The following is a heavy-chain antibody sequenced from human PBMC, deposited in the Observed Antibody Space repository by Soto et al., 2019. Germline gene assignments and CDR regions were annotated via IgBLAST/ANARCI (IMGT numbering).Heavy chain of an antibody. CDR1: GYTFTSYY. J-gene: IGHJ6*03. CDR2: INPSGGST. Sequence: ASVKVSCKASGYTFTSYYIHWVRQAPGQGLEWMGIINPSGGSTSYAQKFQGRVTMTRDTSTSTVYMELSSLRSEDTAVYYCVRAVVVVPAASPGMDVWGKGTTVTVSS. CDR3: VRAVVVVPAASPGMDV. V-gene: IGHV1-46*01. D-gene: IGHD2-2*01.